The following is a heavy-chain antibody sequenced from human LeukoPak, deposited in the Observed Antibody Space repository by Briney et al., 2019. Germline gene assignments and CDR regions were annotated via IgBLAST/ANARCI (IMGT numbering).Heavy chain of an antibody. CDR1: GFTFSSYA. CDR3: ATLSTLFDY. V-gene: IGHV3-30-3*01. CDR2: ISYDGSNK. J-gene: IGHJ4*02. D-gene: IGHD2-15*01. Sequence: PGGSLRLSCAASGFTFSSYAMHWVRQAPGKGLEWEAVISYDGSNKYYADSVKGRFTISRDNSKNTLYLQMNSLRAEDTAVYYCATLSTLFDYWGQGTLVTVSS.